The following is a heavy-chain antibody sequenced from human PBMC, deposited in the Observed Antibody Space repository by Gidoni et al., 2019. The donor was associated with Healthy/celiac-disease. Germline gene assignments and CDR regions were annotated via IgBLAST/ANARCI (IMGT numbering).Heavy chain of an antibody. Sequence: EVQLVQSGAEVKKPGESLRISCKGSGYSFTSYWISWVRQMPGKGLEWMGRIDPSDSYTNYSPSFQGHVTISADKSISTAYLQWSSLKASDTAMYYCARHTPGATQGGDPVDPLNWGQGTLVTVSS. CDR1: GYSFTSYW. CDR2: IDPSDSYT. V-gene: IGHV5-10-1*03. CDR3: ARHTPGATQGGDPVDPLN. D-gene: IGHD1-26*01. J-gene: IGHJ4*02.